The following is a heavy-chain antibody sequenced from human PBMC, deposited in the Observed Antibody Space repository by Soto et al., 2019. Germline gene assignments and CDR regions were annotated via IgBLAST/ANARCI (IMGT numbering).Heavy chain of an antibody. Sequence: ESLKLSFRGAGCNFPSSWSCCVLQMTGKGLEWMGIIYPGDSDTKYSPSFQGLVNFSVEKSIRTAYLQWHSLRASETAIYFCERVDFWNGNILSGMDIWGQGTTVTVSS. CDR2: IYPGDSDT. CDR3: ERVDFWNGNILSGMDI. J-gene: IGHJ6*01. D-gene: IGHD3-9*01. CDR1: GCNFPSSW. V-gene: IGHV5-51*01.